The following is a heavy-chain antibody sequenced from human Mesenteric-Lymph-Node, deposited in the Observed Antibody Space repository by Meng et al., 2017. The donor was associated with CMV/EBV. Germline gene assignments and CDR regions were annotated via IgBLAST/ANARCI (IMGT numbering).Heavy chain of an antibody. CDR1: GYTFTGYY. J-gene: IGHJ4*02. CDR3: ARGLWARRLTASGF. CDR2: INLNSGGT. V-gene: IGHV1-2*02. D-gene: IGHD4/OR15-4a*01. Sequence: ASVKVSCKASGYTFTGYYMHWMRQAPGQGLEWMGWINLNSGGTNYAQKFQGRVTMTRDTSISTVYMELSRLRSDDTAVYYCARGLWARRLTASGFWGQGTLVTVSS.